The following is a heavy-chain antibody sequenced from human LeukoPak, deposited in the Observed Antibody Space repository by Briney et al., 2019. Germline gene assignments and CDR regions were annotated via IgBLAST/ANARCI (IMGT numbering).Heavy chain of an antibody. D-gene: IGHD3-22*01. CDR2: TYYSGST. Sequence: SETLSLTCTVSGGSFSSYYWSWIRQPPGKGLEWIGYTYYSGSTNYNPSLKSRVTLSVDTSKNQFSLKLTSVTAADTAVYYCARIPYYYDSSDYFDYWGQGTLVTVSS. J-gene: IGHJ4*02. CDR1: GGSFSSYY. V-gene: IGHV4-59*01. CDR3: ARIPYYYDSSDYFDY.